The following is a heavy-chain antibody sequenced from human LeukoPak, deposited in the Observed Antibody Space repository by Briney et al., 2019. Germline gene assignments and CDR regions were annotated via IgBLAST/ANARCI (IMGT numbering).Heavy chain of an antibody. CDR2: INAGNGNT. J-gene: IGHJ3*02. CDR1: GYTFTGYY. D-gene: IGHD6-19*01. CDR3: ARGSGWHINDASDI. V-gene: IGHV1-3*03. Sequence: ASVKVSCKASGYTFTGYYMHWVRQAPGQRLEWMGWINAGNGNTKYSQEFQGSVTITRDTSASIAYMELSSLRSEDTAVYYCARGSGWHINDASDIWGQGTMVTVSS.